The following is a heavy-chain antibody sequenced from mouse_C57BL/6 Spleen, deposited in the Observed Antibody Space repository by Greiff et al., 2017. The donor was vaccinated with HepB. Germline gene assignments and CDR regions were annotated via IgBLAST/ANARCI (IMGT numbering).Heavy chain of an antibody. CDR2: IDPSDSDT. Sequence: QVQLQQPGAELVRPGSSVKLSCKASGYTFTSYWMHWVKQRPIQGLEWIGNIDPSDSDTHYNQKVKDKATLTVDKSSSTAYMQLSSLTSEDSAVFYCASSSDDDVGVAYWGQGTLVTVSA. V-gene: IGHV1-52*01. J-gene: IGHJ3*01. CDR3: ASSSDDDVGVAY. CDR1: GYTFTSYW. D-gene: IGHD2-4*01.